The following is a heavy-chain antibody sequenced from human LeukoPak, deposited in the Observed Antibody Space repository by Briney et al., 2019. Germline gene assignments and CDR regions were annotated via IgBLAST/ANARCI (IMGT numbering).Heavy chain of an antibody. CDR3: ARDSTYYYGSGSSGPHYFDY. Sequence: PGRSLRLSCAASGFTFSSYAMHWVRQAPGKRLEWVALISYDGGNTYYADSVKGRFTISRDNSKNTLDLQLNSLRVEDTAVYYCARDSTYYYGSGSSGPHYFDYWGQGTLVTVSS. CDR2: ISYDGGNT. V-gene: IGHV3-30*01. CDR1: GFTFSSYA. D-gene: IGHD3-10*01. J-gene: IGHJ4*02.